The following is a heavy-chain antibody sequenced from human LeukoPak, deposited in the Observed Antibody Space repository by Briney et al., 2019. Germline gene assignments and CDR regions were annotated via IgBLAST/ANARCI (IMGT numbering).Heavy chain of an antibody. D-gene: IGHD6-19*01. J-gene: IGHJ6*03. V-gene: IGHV3-30*04. CDR3: ARRSSSGWYPDYYYYYMDV. CDR1: GFTFSSYV. CDR2: ISYDGTNK. Sequence: GGSLRLSCAASGFTFSSYVMHWVRQAPGKGLEWVAIISYDGTNKYYADSVKGRFTISRDNSKNTLYLKMNSLRGEDTAVYYCARRSSSGWYPDYYYYYMDVWGKGTTVTISS.